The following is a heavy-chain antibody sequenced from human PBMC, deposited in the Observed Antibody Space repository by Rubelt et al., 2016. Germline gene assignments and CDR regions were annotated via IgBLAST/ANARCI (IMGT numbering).Heavy chain of an antibody. V-gene: IGHV3-23*01. CDR3: AKGVTDRATVTTPLGY. Sequence: VLPGGSLRLSCAASGFTFSSSAMSWVRQAPGTGLEWFSVISGSGGCTYYADSVKGRFTISRANSKNTLDLVMNSLKTEDTPVSSCAKGVTDRATVTTPLGYWGQGTLVTVSS. D-gene: IGHD4-17*01. CDR2: ISGSGGCT. CDR1: GFTFSSSA. J-gene: IGHJ4*02.